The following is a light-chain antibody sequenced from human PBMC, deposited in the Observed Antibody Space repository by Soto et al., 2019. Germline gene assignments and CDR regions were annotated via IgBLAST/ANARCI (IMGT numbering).Light chain of an antibody. Sequence: QSALTQPASVSGSPGQSITISCTGTSSDVGGYNYVSWYQQHPGKAPKLIIYEVTHRPSGVSSRFYGSRSGNTASLTISGLQAEDEADYYCKSRTTRNTLEFGRGTKLTVL. V-gene: IGLV2-14*01. CDR2: EVT. CDR3: KSRTTRNTLE. J-gene: IGLJ3*02. CDR1: SSDVGGYNY.